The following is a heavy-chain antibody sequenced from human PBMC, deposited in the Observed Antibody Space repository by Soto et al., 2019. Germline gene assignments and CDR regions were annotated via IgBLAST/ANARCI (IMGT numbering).Heavy chain of an antibody. J-gene: IGHJ6*01. CDR2: IWYDGSNK. D-gene: IGHD3-22*01. V-gene: IGHV3-33*01. Sequence: PGGSLRLSCAASGFTFSSYGMHWVRQAPGKGLEWVAVIWYDGSNKYYADSVKGRFTISRDNSKNTLYLQMNSLTAEDRAVYYCARDHSLRPVVSYYHYGMDVWGQGTTVHVSS. CDR3: ARDHSLRPVVSYYHYGMDV. CDR1: GFTFSSYG.